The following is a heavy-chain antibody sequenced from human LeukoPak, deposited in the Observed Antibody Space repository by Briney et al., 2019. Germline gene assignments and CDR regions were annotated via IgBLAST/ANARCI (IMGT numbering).Heavy chain of an antibody. CDR2: SSAYNGDT. V-gene: IGHV1-18*01. J-gene: IGHJ5*02. CDR3: ARGRSSYDFWSGYSRDHNWFDP. Sequence: GASVKVSCKASGYTFTDFGISWVRQAPGQGLEWMGWSSAYNGDTKYAQKFQGRVTMTTDTSTSTAYMELRSLRSDDTAVYYCARGRSSYDFWSGYSRDHNWFDPWGQGTLVTVSS. D-gene: IGHD3-3*01. CDR1: GYTFTDFG.